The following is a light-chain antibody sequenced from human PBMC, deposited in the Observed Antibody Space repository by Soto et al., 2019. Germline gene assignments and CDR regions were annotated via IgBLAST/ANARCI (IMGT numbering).Light chain of an antibody. J-gene: IGKJ1*01. CDR3: QHYNTYPWT. CDR2: KAS. Sequence: DIQMTQSPSTLSGSVGGRVTITCRASQTISSWLAWYQQKPGKAPKLLIYKASTLKSGVPSRFSGSGSGTEFTLTISSLQPDDFATYYCQHYNTYPWTFGQGTKVDIK. CDR1: QTISSW. V-gene: IGKV1-5*03.